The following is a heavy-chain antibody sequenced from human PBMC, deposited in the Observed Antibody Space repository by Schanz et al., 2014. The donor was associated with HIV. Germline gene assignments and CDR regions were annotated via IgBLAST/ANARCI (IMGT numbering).Heavy chain of an antibody. J-gene: IGHJ4*02. CDR2: IYYSGST. Sequence: QLQLQESGPGLVKPSETLSLTCIVSGGSISSSSFSWGWIRQSPGKGLGWIGTIYYSGSTYYNPSRKLRYTISVDPSKHLCSLKARSVTAADTAVYHCARLPRHDSSGNYGFDNWGQGTLVTVSS. V-gene: IGHV4-39*01. CDR1: GGSISSSSFS. CDR3: ARLPRHDSSGNYGFDN. D-gene: IGHD3-22*01.